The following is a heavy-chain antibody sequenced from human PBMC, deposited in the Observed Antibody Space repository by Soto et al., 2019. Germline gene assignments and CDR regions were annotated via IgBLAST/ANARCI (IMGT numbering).Heavy chain of an antibody. CDR1: GFTFSTYA. V-gene: IGHV3-30-3*01. CDR3: ATGQLEPYYSELDY. D-gene: IGHD3-10*01. Sequence: GGSLRLSCAASGFTFSTYALHWVRQAPGRGLEWVAVVSYDGSNKYYADSVKGRFTISRDNSKNTLFLQMNSLRAEDTAVYYCATGQLEPYYSELDYWGQGTLVTVSS. J-gene: IGHJ4*02. CDR2: VSYDGSNK.